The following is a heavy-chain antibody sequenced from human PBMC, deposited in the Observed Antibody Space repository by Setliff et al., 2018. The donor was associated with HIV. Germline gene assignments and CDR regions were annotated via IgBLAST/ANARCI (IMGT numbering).Heavy chain of an antibody. D-gene: IGHD2-2*01. Sequence: ASVKVSCKASGYSLTSYGVSWVRQAPGQGLEWMGWISAYNVNTNYAQKLQGRATMTTDTSTSTAYMELRSLRSDDTAVYYCARGTTPLGWFDPWGQGTLVTVSS. CDR2: ISAYNVNT. CDR1: GYSLTSYG. J-gene: IGHJ5*02. CDR3: ARGTTPLGWFDP. V-gene: IGHV1-18*01.